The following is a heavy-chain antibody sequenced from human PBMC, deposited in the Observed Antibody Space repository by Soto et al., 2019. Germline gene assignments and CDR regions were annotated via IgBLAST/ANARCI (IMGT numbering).Heavy chain of an antibody. CDR2: IYWDDDK. V-gene: IGHV2-5*02. Sequence: GAGPTPGNPTQTLTLARTFSGVSTRTRGGGGGWIRQPPGKALEWLALIYWDDDKRYSPSLKSRLTITKDTSKNQVVLTMTNMDPVDTATYYCAHILARAEYFHHWGQGTLVTVSS. J-gene: IGHJ1*01. CDR1: GVSTRTRGGG. CDR3: AHILARAEYFHH.